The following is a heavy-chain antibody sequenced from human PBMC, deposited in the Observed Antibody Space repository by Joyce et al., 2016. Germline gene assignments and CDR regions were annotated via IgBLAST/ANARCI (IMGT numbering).Heavy chain of an antibody. V-gene: IGHV3-33*01. D-gene: IGHD3-16*01. CDR1: GFTFSLYG. CDR2: IWNDGGKK. Sequence: QVQLVESGGGAVQPGTSLRLSCEASGFTFSLYGVHWVRQAPGKGLEWVAIIWNDGGKKYYVDSVNGRFTISRDNSKNTLWLQMNSLRADDTALYFCARASPYWYFDIWGRGTPVTVSS. CDR3: ARASPYWYFDI. J-gene: IGHJ2*01.